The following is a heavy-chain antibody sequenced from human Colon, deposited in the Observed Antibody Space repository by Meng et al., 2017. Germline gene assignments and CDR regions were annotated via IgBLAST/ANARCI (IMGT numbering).Heavy chain of an antibody. CDR3: ARGRCTTASCYRVDP. CDR2: INPNSGGT. CDR1: GYIFTDYF. J-gene: IGHJ5*02. Sequence: QMQLVQSGAEVRKPGASVKVSCKASGYIFTDYFIYWIRQAPGQGFEWLGRINPNSGGTNFARKFQGRVAMTRDTSTTTTYMELNTLTSDDTAVYYCARGRCTTASCYRVDPWGQGTLVTVSS. D-gene: IGHD2-8*01. V-gene: IGHV1-2*06.